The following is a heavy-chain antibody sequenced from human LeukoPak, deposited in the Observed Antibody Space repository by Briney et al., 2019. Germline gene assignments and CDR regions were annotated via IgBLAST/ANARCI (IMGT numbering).Heavy chain of an antibody. CDR1: GYTFTGYY. J-gene: IGHJ4*02. CDR2: INLNTGAT. CDR3: ARDERFCNGDNHYPDLGY. V-gene: IGHV1-2*02. D-gene: IGHD2-15*01. Sequence: ASVEVSCKASGYTFTGYYMFWVRQAPGQGLEWMGWINLNTGATKYAQNFQGRVTLTRDTSIRTTFMELSSLRSDDTAFYYCARDERFCNGDNHYPDLGYWGQGTLVTVSS.